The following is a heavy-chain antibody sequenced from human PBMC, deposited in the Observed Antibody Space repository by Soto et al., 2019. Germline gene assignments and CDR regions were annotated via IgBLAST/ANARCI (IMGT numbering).Heavy chain of an antibody. Sequence: QVQLVQSGAEVKKPGSSVKVSCKASGGTFSSYAISWVRQAPGQGLEWMGGIIPIFGTANYAQKFQGRVTITADKSTSTAYMERSRLSSEDTAVYYCARDNMATVVTLAGYFELWGRGTLVTVSS. CDR2: IIPIFGTA. CDR3: ARDNMATVVTLAGYFEL. D-gene: IGHD4-17*01. J-gene: IGHJ2*01. CDR1: GGTFSSYA. V-gene: IGHV1-69*06.